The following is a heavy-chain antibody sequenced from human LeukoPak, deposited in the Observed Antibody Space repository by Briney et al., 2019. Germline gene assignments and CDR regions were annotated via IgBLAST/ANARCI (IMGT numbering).Heavy chain of an antibody. D-gene: IGHD2-2*01. J-gene: IGHJ5*02. CDR3: TTDTIVVVPAARGGDTWFDP. Sequence: PGGSLRLSCAASGFTFSNAWMSWVRQAPGKGLEWVGRIKSKTDGGTTDYAAPVKGRFTISRDDSKNTLYLQMNGLKTEDTAVYYCTTDTIVVVPAARGGDTWFDPWGQGTLVTVSS. CDR2: IKSKTDGGTT. CDR1: GFTFSNAW. V-gene: IGHV3-15*01.